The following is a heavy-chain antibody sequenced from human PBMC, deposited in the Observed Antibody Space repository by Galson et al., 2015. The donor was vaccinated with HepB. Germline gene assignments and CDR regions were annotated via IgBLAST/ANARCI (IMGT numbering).Heavy chain of an antibody. CDR2: INPSGGST. D-gene: IGHD4-23*01. CDR1: GYTFTSYY. Sequence: SVKVSCKASGYTFTSYYMHWVRQASGQGLEWMGIINPSGGSTSHAQKLQGRVTMTRDTSTSTVYMELSSLRSEDTAVYYCARNGGPHDAFDIWGQGTMVTVSS. J-gene: IGHJ3*02. CDR3: ARNGGPHDAFDI. V-gene: IGHV1-46*04.